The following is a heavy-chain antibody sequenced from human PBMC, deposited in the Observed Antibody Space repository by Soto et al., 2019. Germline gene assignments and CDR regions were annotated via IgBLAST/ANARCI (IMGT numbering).Heavy chain of an antibody. CDR1: GFTFSDYW. CDR3: ARDVDADFRTDFDY. V-gene: IGHV3-7*01. Sequence: GGSLRLSCAVSGFTFSDYWMSWVRQAPGRGLEWVANIKQDGNEKYYVDSVKGRFTISRDNAKNSLYLQMNSLRAEDTAVYYCARDVDADFRTDFDYWGRGTLVTVSS. J-gene: IGHJ4*02. CDR2: IKQDGNEK. D-gene: IGHD4-17*01.